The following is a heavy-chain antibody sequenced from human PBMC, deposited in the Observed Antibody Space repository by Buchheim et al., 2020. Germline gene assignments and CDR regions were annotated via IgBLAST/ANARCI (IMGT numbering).Heavy chain of an antibody. D-gene: IGHD2-21*02. J-gene: IGHJ4*02. V-gene: IGHV3-7*04. CDR1: GFTFSAYW. Sequence: EVHLVESGGDLVQPGGSLRLAGAAPGFTFSAYWMHWVRQAPGKGLEWVANIKEDGSKKYYADAVKGRFTISRDNAKNSLYLQMNSLRVEDTAVYYCVRAVGSDSAYWGQGTL. CDR3: VRAVGSDSAY. CDR2: IKEDGSKK.